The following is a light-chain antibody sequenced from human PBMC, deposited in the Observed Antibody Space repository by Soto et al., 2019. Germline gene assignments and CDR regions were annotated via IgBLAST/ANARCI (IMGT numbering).Light chain of an antibody. Sequence: DIQMTQSPSTLSASVGARVTLTCRASQSVGRSLAWYEQQRGKDPKLLIYGVSTLESGVPSRFSGFGSGTEFTLSISSLQPGDFGTYYCQQFYKGWMFGQ. CDR3: QQFYKGWM. J-gene: IGKJ1*01. CDR1: QSVGRS. V-gene: IGKV1-5*01. CDR2: GVS.